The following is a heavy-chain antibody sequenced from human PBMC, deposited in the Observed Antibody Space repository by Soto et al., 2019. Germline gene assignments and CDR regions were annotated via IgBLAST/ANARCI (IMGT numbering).Heavy chain of an antibody. J-gene: IGHJ6*02. Sequence: SETLSLTCAVFGGSFRGYYCSWIRQPPGKGLEWIGEINHSGSTNYNPSLKSRVTISVDTSKNQFSLKLSSVTAADTAVYYCARVSGIYYYGMDVWGQGTTVS. CDR1: GGSFRGYY. D-gene: IGHD3-10*01. CDR3: ARVSGIYYYGMDV. V-gene: IGHV4-34*01. CDR2: INHSGST.